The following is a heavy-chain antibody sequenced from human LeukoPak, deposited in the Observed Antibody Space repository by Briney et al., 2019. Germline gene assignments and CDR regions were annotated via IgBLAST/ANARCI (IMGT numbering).Heavy chain of an antibody. D-gene: IGHD5-18*01. CDR1: GGSFSGYY. J-gene: IGHJ6*02. V-gene: IGHV4-34*01. CDR2: INHSGST. CDR3: ARGRGYSYGYLSYYYYGMDV. Sequence: SETLSLTYAVYGGSFSGYYWSWIRQPPGKGLEWLGEINHSGSTNYNASLKSRDTISVDTSKNQFSLKLSSVTAADTAVYYCARGRGYSYGYLSYYYYGMDVWGQGTTVTVSS.